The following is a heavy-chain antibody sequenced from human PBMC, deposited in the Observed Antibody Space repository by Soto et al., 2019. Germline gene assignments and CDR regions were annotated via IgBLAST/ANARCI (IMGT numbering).Heavy chain of an antibody. CDR2: TIPIYVTA. J-gene: IGHJ4*02. V-gene: IGHV1-69*06. Sequence: QVQLVQSGAEVKKPGSSVKVSCKASGGTFSSYAISWVRQAPGHGLVWMGGTIPIYVTANYAHKSTGRVTMTADKSTSTAYMELSSQSTEDKAVYYCAKYLGQNSGPDDDDWGQGTLVTVSS. CDR1: GGTFSSYA. CDR3: AKYLGQNSGPDDDD. D-gene: IGHD1-26*01.